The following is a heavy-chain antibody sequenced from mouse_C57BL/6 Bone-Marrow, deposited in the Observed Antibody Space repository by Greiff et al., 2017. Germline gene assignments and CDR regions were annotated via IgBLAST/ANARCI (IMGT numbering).Heavy chain of an antibody. J-gene: IGHJ3*01. Sequence: EVMLVESGGGLVKPGGSLKLSCAASGFTFSDYGMHWVRQAPEKGLEWVAYISSGSSTIYYADTVKGRFTISRDNAKNTLFLQMTSLRSEDTAMYYCARCEWLRRGPWFAYWGQGTLVTVSA. V-gene: IGHV5-17*01. CDR3: ARCEWLRRGPWFAY. CDR2: ISSGSSTI. D-gene: IGHD2-2*01. CDR1: GFTFSDYG.